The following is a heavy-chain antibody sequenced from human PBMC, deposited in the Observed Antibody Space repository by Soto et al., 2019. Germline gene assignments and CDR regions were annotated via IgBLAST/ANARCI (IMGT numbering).Heavy chain of an antibody. CDR3: TKPQITMHFYDSMQV. D-gene: IGHD3-22*01. Sequence: QVQLEQSGAEVKKPGASVKVSCKASGYTFTSFYMHWVRQAPGQGLERMGIINPSGTTTDYAQICHGRVTMTRDTSTRTYYMEMSSLTSDNTAVYYYTKPQITMHFYDSMQVCGQGTTVTVSS. CDR2: INPSGTTT. CDR1: GYTFTSFY. V-gene: IGHV1-46*01. J-gene: IGHJ6*02.